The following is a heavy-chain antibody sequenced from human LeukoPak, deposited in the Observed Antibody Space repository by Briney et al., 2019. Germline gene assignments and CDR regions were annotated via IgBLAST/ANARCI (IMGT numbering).Heavy chain of an antibody. CDR3: ARAFMVRGTYFDY. CDR2: IRTSSSSI. CDR1: GFTVSSYT. Sequence: GGSLRLSCAASGFTVSSYTMNWVRQAPGKGLEWVSYIRTSSSSIDYADSVKGRFTISRDNSKNTLYLQMNSLRAEDTAVYYCARAFMVRGTYFDYWGQGTLVTVSS. D-gene: IGHD3-10*01. V-gene: IGHV3-48*01. J-gene: IGHJ4*02.